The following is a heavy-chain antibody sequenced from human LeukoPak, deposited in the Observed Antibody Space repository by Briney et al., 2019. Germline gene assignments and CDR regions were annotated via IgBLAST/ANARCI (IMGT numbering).Heavy chain of an antibody. J-gene: IGHJ5*02. CDR3: TRVQWFGGFPAYDP. CDR1: GFTFSSYW. Sequence: PGGSLRLSCAASGFTFSSYWMHWVRQAPGKGLVWVSRVNSDGSTTSYADSVKGRFTISRENAKNALFLQMNSLRAEDTAVYFCTRVQWFGGFPAYDPWGQGTLVTVSS. D-gene: IGHD3-10*01. V-gene: IGHV3-74*01. CDR2: VNSDGSTT.